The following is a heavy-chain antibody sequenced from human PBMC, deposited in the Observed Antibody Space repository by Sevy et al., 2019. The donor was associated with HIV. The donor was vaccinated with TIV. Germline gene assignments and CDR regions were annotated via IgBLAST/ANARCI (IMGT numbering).Heavy chain of an antibody. V-gene: IGHV3-9*01. Sequence: GGSLRLSCAASGFTFDDYAMHWVRQAPGKGLEWVSGISWNSGSIGYADSVKGRFTISRDNAKNSLYLQMNSLRAEDTALYYCAALGFGELSAYYGMDVWGQGTTVTVSS. D-gene: IGHD3-10*01. CDR1: GFTFDDYA. CDR2: ISWNSGSI. CDR3: AALGFGELSAYYGMDV. J-gene: IGHJ6*02.